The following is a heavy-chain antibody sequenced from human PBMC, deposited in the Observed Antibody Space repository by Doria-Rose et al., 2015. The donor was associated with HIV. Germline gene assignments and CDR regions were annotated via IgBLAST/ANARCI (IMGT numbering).Heavy chain of an antibody. Sequence: GKGLEWVSSISASGDDMYYADFVKGRFTVSRDNSKNTLYLQVSSLRADDTAIYYCATEVRAGYNYGGVDYWGQGTLVTVSS. D-gene: IGHD5-18*01. J-gene: IGHJ4*02. CDR3: ATEVRAGYNYGGVDY. CDR2: ISASGDDM. V-gene: IGHV3-23*01.